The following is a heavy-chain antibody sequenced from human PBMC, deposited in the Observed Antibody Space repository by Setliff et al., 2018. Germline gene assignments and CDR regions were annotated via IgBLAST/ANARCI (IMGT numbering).Heavy chain of an antibody. CDR2: IYYSGGT. V-gene: IGHV4-39*07. CDR1: GGSISSSSYY. J-gene: IGHJ4*02. CDR3: ARDKRQYNFWSGYYGSWGNYFDY. Sequence: LSLTCTVSGGSISSSSYYWGWIRQPPGKGLEWIGSIYYSGGTYYNPSLKSRVTISVDTSKNQFSLKLSSVTAADTAVYYCARDKRQYNFWSGYYGSWGNYFDYWGQGTQVTVSS. D-gene: IGHD3-3*01.